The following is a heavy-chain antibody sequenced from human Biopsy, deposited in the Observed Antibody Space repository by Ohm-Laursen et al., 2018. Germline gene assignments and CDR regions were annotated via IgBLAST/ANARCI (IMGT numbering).Heavy chain of an antibody. Sequence: ASVKVSCKASGYTFTSYGISWVRQAPGQGLEWMGWINTENGNTIYAQNLQGRVTMTADTSTSTAYMEVTRLRSDDTAVYYCARAKLEPVYYYYGMDVWGQGTTVTVSS. J-gene: IGHJ6*02. V-gene: IGHV1-18*01. CDR3: ARAKLEPVYYYYGMDV. CDR1: GYTFTSYG. CDR2: INTENGNT. D-gene: IGHD1-1*01.